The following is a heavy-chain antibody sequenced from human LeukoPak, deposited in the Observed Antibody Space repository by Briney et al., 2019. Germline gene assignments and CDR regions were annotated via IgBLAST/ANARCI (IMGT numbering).Heavy chain of an antibody. D-gene: IGHD5-18*01. J-gene: IGHJ4*02. CDR2: FYTGGST. Sequence: SETLSLTCTVSGGSISRYNWNWIRQPAGKGLEWIGRFYTGGSTKYNPSLNSRLTMSVDTSQSQFSLKLSSVTAPDTAVYYCVRDRDTAMVMSFDYWGEGTLVTVTS. V-gene: IGHV4-4*07. CDR3: VRDRDTAMVMSFDY. CDR1: GGSISRYN.